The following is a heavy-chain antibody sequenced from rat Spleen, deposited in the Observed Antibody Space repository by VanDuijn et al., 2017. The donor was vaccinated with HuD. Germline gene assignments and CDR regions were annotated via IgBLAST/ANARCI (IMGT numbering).Heavy chain of an antibody. CDR1: GFTFNNYW. CDR3: ARYGSFDNWFAF. V-gene: IGHV5-31*01. J-gene: IGHJ3*01. CDR2: ITNASGRT. Sequence: EVQLVESGGGLVQPGGSLKLSCVASGFTFNNYWMTWIRQAPGKGLEWVASITNASGRTYYPDSVKGRFTISRDTAQNTLYLQMNSLSSDDTATYYCARYGSFDNWFAFWGQGTLVTVSS. D-gene: IGHD1-12*02.